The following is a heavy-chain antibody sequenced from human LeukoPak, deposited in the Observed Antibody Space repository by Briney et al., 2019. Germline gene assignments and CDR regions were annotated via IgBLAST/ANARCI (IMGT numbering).Heavy chain of an antibody. CDR3: AREYDYVWGSYRRFDY. D-gene: IGHD3-16*02. V-gene: IGHV4-31*03. CDR2: IYYSGST. CDR1: GGSISSGGYY. Sequence: PSETLSLTCTVSGGSISSGGYYWSWIRQHPGKGLEWIGYIYYSGSTYYNPSLKSRVTISVDTSKNQFSLKLSSVTAADTAVYYCAREYDYVWGSYRRFDYWGQGTLVTVSS. J-gene: IGHJ4*02.